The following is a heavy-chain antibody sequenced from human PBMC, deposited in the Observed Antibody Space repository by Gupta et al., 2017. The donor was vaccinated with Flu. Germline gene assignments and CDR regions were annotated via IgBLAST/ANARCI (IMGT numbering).Heavy chain of an antibody. CDR2: INQDGSTK. Sequence: VKLVQSGGGLVQPGGSLRLSCAASGFPSSDSWMNWGRQAPGKGLEWVANINQDGSTKNYVDSLKGRFTVSRDNAKNSLYLQMDSLRAEDTSVYFCARDRGWEQFDYWGQGTLVTVSS. J-gene: IGHJ4*02. V-gene: IGHV3-7*01. D-gene: IGHD5-24*01. CDR1: GFPSSDSW. CDR3: ARDRGWEQFDY.